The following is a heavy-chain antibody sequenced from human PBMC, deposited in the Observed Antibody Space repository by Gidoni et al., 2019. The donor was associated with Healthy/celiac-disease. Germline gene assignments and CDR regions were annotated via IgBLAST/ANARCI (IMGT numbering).Heavy chain of an antibody. V-gene: IGHV1-69*06. CDR2: IIPIFGTA. J-gene: IGHJ4*02. Sequence: QVQLVQSGAEVKNPGSSVTVSCKASGVTFRSYAISWVRQAPGQGLEWMGGIIPIFGTANYEQKFQGRVTITADKYTSTAYMELSSLRSEDKAVYYCARAGNDYVWGSYRYSYWGQGTMVTVSS. CDR3: ARAGNDYVWGSYRYSY. CDR1: GVTFRSYA. D-gene: IGHD3-16*02.